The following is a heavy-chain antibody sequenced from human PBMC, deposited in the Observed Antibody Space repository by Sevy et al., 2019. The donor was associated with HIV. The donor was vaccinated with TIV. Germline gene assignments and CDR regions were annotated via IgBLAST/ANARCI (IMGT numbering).Heavy chain of an antibody. CDR1: GFTFSKYS. CDR3: AREGCTKPHDY. J-gene: IGHJ4*02. V-gene: IGHV3-23*01. Sequence: GGSLRLSCAASGFTFSKYSMSWVRQPPGKGLEWVSTLSFGCGEINYEDSVKGWFTISRDNSKSSVYLQMNNLRPEDTAVYYCAREGCTKPHDYWGQGTLVTVSS. D-gene: IGHD2-8*01. CDR2: LSFGCGEI.